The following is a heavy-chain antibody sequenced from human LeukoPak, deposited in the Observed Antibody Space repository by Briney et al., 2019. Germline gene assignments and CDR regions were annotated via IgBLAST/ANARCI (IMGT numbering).Heavy chain of an antibody. J-gene: IGHJ6*02. V-gene: IGHV4-34*01. CDR3: ARGRWYYYGSGSYYNYYYGMDV. D-gene: IGHD3-10*01. CDR2: INHSGST. Sequence: SETLSLTCAVYGGSFSGYYWSWIRQPPGKGLEWIGEINHSGSTNYNPSLKSRVTMSVDTSKNQFSLKLSSVTAADTAVYYCARGRWYYYGSGSYYNYYYGMDVWGQGTTVTVSS. CDR1: GGSFSGYY.